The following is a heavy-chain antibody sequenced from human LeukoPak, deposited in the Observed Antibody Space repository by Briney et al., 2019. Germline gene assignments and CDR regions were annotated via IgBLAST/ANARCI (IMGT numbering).Heavy chain of an antibody. Sequence: PGGSLRLSCAASGFTLSGYSMSWVRQAPGKGLEWVSSISSSSTYIYYADSVKGRFTISRDNAKNSLYLQMNNLRAEDTAVYYCVNPTMVWSSDYYYGMDVWGQGTTVTVSS. CDR3: VNPTMVWSSDYYYGMDV. D-gene: IGHD3-10*01. J-gene: IGHJ6*02. CDR1: GFTLSGYS. V-gene: IGHV3-21*01. CDR2: ISSSSTYI.